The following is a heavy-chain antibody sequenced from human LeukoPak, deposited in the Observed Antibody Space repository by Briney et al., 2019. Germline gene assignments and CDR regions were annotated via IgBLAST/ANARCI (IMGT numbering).Heavy chain of an antibody. J-gene: IGHJ4*02. CDR1: GFTFRSYG. CDR2: ISSNGGGT. CDR3: AQDRQWLVPYFDY. D-gene: IGHD6-19*01. V-gene: IGHV3-64*01. Sequence: GGSLRLSCAASGFTFRSYGMHWVRQAPGKGLEYVSAISSNGGGTFYAKSVKGRFTISRDNSKNTLYLQMNSLRAEDTAVYYCAQDRQWLVPYFDYWGQGTLVTVSS.